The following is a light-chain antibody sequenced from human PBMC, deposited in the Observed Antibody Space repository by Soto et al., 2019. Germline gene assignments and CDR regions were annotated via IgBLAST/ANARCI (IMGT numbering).Light chain of an antibody. J-gene: IGLJ2*01. CDR3: SSYTSITAAVV. CDR2: DVS. Sequence: QSVLTQPASVSGSPGQSITISCTGSSSDVGGYNSVSWYQQHPGKAPKLMIYDVSNRPSGVFNRFSGSKSGNTASLTISGLQAEDEDDYYCSSYTSITAAVVFGGGTQVTVL. CDR1: SSDVGGYNS. V-gene: IGLV2-14*03.